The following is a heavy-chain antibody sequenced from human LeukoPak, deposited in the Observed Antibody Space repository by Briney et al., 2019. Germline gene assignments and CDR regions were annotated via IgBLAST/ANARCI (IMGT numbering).Heavy chain of an antibody. CDR3: ARERLSYDSSGYRKTQEESYYGMDV. Sequence: SVKVSCKASGGTFSSYAISWVRQAPGQGLEWMGRIIPILGIANYAQKFQGRVTITADKSTSTAYMELSSLRSEDTAVYYCARERLSYDSSGYRKTQEESYYGMDVWGQGTTVTVSS. V-gene: IGHV1-69*04. D-gene: IGHD3-22*01. CDR2: IIPILGIA. J-gene: IGHJ6*02. CDR1: GGTFSSYA.